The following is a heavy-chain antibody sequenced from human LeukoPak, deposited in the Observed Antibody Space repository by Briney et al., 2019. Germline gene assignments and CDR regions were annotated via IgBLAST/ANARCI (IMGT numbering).Heavy chain of an antibody. J-gene: IGHJ4*02. Sequence: GGSLRLSCAASGFTFSTYAVTWVRQAPGKGLEWVSSISDSGGATYYADSVKGRFSISRDNSKNTLHLQMDSLRAEDTAIYYCAKQHTTSCYTSVGYWGQGALVTVS. CDR1: GFTFSTYA. V-gene: IGHV3-23*01. CDR2: ISDSGGAT. D-gene: IGHD2-2*02. CDR3: AKQHTTSCYTSVGY.